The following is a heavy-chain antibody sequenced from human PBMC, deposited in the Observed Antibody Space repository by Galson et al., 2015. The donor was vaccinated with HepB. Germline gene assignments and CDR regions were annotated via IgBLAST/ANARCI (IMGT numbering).Heavy chain of an antibody. CDR2: ISGSGGST. Sequence: SLRLSCAASGFTFSSYAMSWVRQAPGKGLEWVSAISGSGGSTYYADSVKGRFTISRDNSKNTLYLQMNSLRAEDTAVYYCARFWSGGYHYYYYMDVWGKGTTVTVSS. CDR1: GFTFSSYA. CDR3: ARFWSGGYHYYYYMDV. J-gene: IGHJ6*03. V-gene: IGHV3-23*01. D-gene: IGHD3-3*01.